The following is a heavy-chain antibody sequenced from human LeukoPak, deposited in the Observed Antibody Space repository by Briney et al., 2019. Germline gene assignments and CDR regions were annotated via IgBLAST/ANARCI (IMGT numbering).Heavy chain of an antibody. Sequence: GGSLRLSCAASGFTFSSYEMNWVRQAPGKGLEWVSYISSSGSTIYYADSVKGRFTISRDNAKNSLYLQMNSLRAEDTAVYYCARALTDRDKLIDYWGQGTLVTVSS. D-gene: IGHD1-14*01. CDR2: ISSSGSTI. V-gene: IGHV3-48*03. CDR3: ARALTDRDKLIDY. CDR1: GFTFSSYE. J-gene: IGHJ4*02.